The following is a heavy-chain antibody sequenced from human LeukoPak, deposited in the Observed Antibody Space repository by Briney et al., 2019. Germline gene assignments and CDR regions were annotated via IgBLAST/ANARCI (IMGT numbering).Heavy chain of an antibody. J-gene: IGHJ4*02. CDR2: ISSSSSYI. CDR1: GFTLSSYS. V-gene: IGHV3-21*01. D-gene: IGHD6-19*01. CDR3: ARGPLSSGWLNIDY. Sequence: PGGSLRLSCAASGFTLSSYSMNWVRQAPGKGLEWVSSISSSSSYIYYADSVKGRFTISRDNAKNSLYLQTNSLRAEDTAVYYCARGPLSSGWLNIDYWGQGTLVTVSS.